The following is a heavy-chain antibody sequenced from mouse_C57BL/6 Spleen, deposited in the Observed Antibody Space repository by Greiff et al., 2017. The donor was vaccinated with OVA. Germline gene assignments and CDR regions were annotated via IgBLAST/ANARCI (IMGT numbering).Heavy chain of an antibody. CDR1: GYTFTSYW. CDR2: IHPNSGST. J-gene: IGHJ2*01. D-gene: IGHD1-1*01. Sequence: VQLQQSGAELVKPGASVKLSCKASGYTFTSYWMHWVKQRPGQGLEWIGMIHPNSGSTNYNEKFKSKATLTVDKSSSTAYMQLSSLTSEDSAVYYCARSHGSSYYYWGQGTTLTVSS. CDR3: ARSHGSSYYY. V-gene: IGHV1-64*01.